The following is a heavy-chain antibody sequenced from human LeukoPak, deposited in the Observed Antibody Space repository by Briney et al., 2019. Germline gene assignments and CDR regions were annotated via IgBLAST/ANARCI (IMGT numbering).Heavy chain of an antibody. CDR2: ISGSGSTI. CDR1: GFTFSNYN. Sequence: GGSLRLSCAASGFTFSNYNMNWVRQAPGKGLEWVSYISGSGSTIYYANSVKGRFTISRANAKHSLYLQMNSLRDEDTAVYYCARAAWVDYWGQGTLVTVSS. V-gene: IGHV3-48*02. D-gene: IGHD7-27*01. CDR3: ARAAWVDY. J-gene: IGHJ4*02.